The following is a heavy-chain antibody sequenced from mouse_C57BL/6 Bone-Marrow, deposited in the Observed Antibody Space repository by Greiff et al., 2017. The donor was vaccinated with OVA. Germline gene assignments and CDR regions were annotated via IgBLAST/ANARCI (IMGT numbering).Heavy chain of an antibody. Sequence: QVQLKQSGAELARPGASVKLSCKASGYTFTSYGISWVKQRTGQGLEWIGEIYPRSGNTYYNEKFKGKATLTADKSSSTAYMELRSLTSEDSAVYFCAFITTEGYWGQGTTLTVSS. V-gene: IGHV1-81*01. D-gene: IGHD1-1*01. CDR1: GYTFTSYG. J-gene: IGHJ2*01. CDR3: AFITTEGY. CDR2: IYPRSGNT.